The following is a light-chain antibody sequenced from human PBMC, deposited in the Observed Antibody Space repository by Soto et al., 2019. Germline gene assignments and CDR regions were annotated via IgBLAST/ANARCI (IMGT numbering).Light chain of an antibody. CDR2: DAS. CDR3: QQRSNWPPIT. J-gene: IGKJ5*01. CDR1: QSISSY. V-gene: IGKV3-11*01. Sequence: EVVLTQSPDTLSLPPGERATLSCRASQSISSYLVWYQQRPGQAPRLLIHDASHRAAGIPARFSGSGFGTDFTLTISSLEPEDAAVYYCQQRSNWPPITFGQGTRLEIK.